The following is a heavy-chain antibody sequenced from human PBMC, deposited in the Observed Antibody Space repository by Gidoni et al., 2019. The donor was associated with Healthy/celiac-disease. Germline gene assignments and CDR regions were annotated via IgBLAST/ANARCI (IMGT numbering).Heavy chain of an antibody. CDR3: ARRFGVPAARGYYYYYMDV. CDR1: GYSFTSYW. V-gene: IGHV5-51*01. Sequence: EVQLVQSGAEVKKPGESLKISCKGSGYSFTSYWIGWVRQMPGKGLEWMGIIYPGDSDIRYSPSFQGQVTISADKSISTAYLQWSSLKASDTAMYYCARRFGVPAARGYYYYYMDVWGKGTTVTVSS. D-gene: IGHD2-2*01. J-gene: IGHJ6*03. CDR2: IYPGDSDI.